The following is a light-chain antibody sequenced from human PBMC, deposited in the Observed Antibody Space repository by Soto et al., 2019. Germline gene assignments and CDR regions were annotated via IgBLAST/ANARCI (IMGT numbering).Light chain of an antibody. Sequence: EIVLTQAPATLSLSQGGRATLAFRGSQSVTSNLAWYQQKPAQAPRLLMYGVSTRATGIPDRFGGSGSATEFTLTISSLQSEDFAVYFCQEYDDWLRLTFGGGSTV. J-gene: IGKJ4*01. CDR3: QEYDDWLRLT. CDR1: QSVTSN. CDR2: GVS. V-gene: IGKV3-15*01.